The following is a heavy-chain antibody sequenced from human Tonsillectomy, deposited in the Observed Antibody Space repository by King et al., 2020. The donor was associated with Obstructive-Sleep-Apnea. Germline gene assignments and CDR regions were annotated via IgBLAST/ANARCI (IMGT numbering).Heavy chain of an antibody. CDR3: ARVNYDILTGYLYYFDY. Sequence: QLQESGPGLVKPSETLSLTCTVSGGSVSSGSYYWSWIRQPPGKGLEWIGYIYYSGSTNYNPSLKSRVTISVDTYKNQFSLKLSPVTAADTAVYYCARVNYDILTGYLYYFDYWGQGTLVTVSS. V-gene: IGHV4-61*01. D-gene: IGHD3-9*01. J-gene: IGHJ4*02. CDR1: GGSVSSGSYY. CDR2: IYYSGST.